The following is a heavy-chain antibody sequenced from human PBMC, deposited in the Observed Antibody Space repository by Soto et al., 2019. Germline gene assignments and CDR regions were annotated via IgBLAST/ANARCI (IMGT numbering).Heavy chain of an antibody. J-gene: IGHJ6*02. CDR2: IIPIFGTA. D-gene: IGHD3-9*01. V-gene: IGHV1-69*13. CDR3: ARTYTYYDILTGYYDPHADYYGMDV. Sequence: SVKVSCKASGGTFSSYAISWVRQAPGQGLEWMGGIIPIFGTANYAQKFQGRVTITADESTSTAYMELSSLRSEDTAVYYCARTYTYYDILTGYYDPHADYYGMDVWGQGTTVTVSS. CDR1: GGTFSSYA.